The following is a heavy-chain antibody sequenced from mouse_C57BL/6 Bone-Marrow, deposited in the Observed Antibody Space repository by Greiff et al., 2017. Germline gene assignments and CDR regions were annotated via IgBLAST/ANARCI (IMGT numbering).Heavy chain of an antibody. CDR3: ARSMITTCSMGY. J-gene: IGHJ4*01. D-gene: IGHD2-4*01. CDR1: GYNITNTY. V-gene: IGHV14-3*01. Sequence: VQLQQSVAELVRPGASVKLSCTASGYNITNTYMHWVKQRPVPGLEWIGRIAPATGYTTYAPKFQGKATLPADQSSITAYLQLNSLTSEYTAIYYGARSMITTCSMGYRGHRTSVTDSS. CDR2: IAPATGYT.